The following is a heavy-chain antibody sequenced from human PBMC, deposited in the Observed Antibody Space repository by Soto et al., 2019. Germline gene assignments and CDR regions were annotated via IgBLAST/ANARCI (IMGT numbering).Heavy chain of an antibody. J-gene: IGHJ6*02. Sequence: EVQLLESGGGLVQPGGSLRLSCAASGFTFSSYAMSWVRQAPGKGLEWVSTLSYSGGSTYYADSVKGRFTISRDNSKNTLYLQMSSLRAEDTAVYYCAKDRGSSAYSDMDVWGQGTTVTVSS. CDR3: AKDRGSSAYSDMDV. D-gene: IGHD1-26*01. CDR1: GFTFSSYA. V-gene: IGHV3-23*01. CDR2: LSYSGGST.